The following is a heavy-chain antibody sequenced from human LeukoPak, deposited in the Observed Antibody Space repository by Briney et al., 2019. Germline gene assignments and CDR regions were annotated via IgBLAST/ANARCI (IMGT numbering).Heavy chain of an antibody. CDR1: GGSISSSSYY. CDR3: ARQGDYLYRRNWFDP. V-gene: IGHV4-39*01. D-gene: IGHD5-12*01. Sequence: PSETLSLTCTVSGGSISSSSYYWGWIRQPPGKGLEWIGSIYYSGSTYHNPSLKSRVTISVDTSKNQFSLKLSSVTAADTAVYYCARQGDYLYRRNWFDPWGQGTLVTVSS. CDR2: IYYSGST. J-gene: IGHJ5*02.